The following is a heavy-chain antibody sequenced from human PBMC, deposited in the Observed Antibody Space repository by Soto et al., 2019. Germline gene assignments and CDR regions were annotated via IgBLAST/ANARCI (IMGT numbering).Heavy chain of an antibody. CDR1: GFTFSTYS. V-gene: IGHV3-64D*06. Sequence: PGGSLRLSCSASGFTFSTYSIHWVRQAPGKGLEYVLDICSDGGSAYYADSVKGRFTISIDNSRNTLYLQMSFLRAEDTAVYYCVNPPAYYYAISAYFAXWGQGTLVTVSX. J-gene: IGHJ4*02. CDR2: ICSDGGSA. CDR3: VNPPAYYYAISAYFAX. D-gene: IGHD3-22*01.